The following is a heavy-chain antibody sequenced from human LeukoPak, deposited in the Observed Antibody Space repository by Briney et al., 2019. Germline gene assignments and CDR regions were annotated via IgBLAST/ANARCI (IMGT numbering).Heavy chain of an antibody. J-gene: IGHJ6*03. Sequence: GGSLRLSCAASGFTFSSYAMSWVRQAPGMGLEWVSAISGSGGSTYYADSVKGRFTISRDNSKNTLYLQMNSLRAEDTAVYYCAKSQKNYYYYYMDVWGKGTTVTVSS. CDR2: ISGSGGST. CDR1: GFTFSSYA. CDR3: AKSQKNYYYYYMDV. V-gene: IGHV3-23*01.